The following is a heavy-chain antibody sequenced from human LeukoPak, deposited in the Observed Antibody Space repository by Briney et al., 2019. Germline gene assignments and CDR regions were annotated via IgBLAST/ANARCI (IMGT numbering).Heavy chain of an antibody. Sequence: PGGSLRLSCAASGFTFSSYAMSWVRQAPGKGLEWVSAISGSGGSTYYADSVKGRLTISRDNSKNTLYLQMNSLRAEDTAVYYCAKDPYCSSTSCWVSPGAISNWFDPWGQGTLVTVSS. CDR2: ISGSGGST. V-gene: IGHV3-23*01. CDR1: GFTFSSYA. CDR3: AKDPYCSSTSCWVSPGAISNWFDP. D-gene: IGHD2-2*01. J-gene: IGHJ5*02.